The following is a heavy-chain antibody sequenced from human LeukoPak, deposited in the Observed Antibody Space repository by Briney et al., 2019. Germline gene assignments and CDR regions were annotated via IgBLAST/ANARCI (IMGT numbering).Heavy chain of an antibody. J-gene: IGHJ4*02. Sequence: GGSLRLSCAVSGFTLSNYGMSWVRQAPGKGLEWVAGISGSGGGTNYADSVKGRFTISSDNPKNTLYLQMNSLRAEDTAVYFCAKRGVVIRVILVGFHKEAYYFDSWGQGALVTVSS. CDR2: ISGSGGGT. V-gene: IGHV3-23*01. CDR1: GFTLSNYG. CDR3: AKRGVVIRVILVGFHKEAYYFDS. D-gene: IGHD3-22*01.